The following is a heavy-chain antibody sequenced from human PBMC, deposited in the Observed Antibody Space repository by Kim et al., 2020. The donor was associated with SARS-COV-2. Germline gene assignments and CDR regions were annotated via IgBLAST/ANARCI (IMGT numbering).Heavy chain of an antibody. J-gene: IGHJ6*03. CDR2: INPSGGST. CDR3: ARDAGGIAARRAGPRGYYYYMDV. V-gene: IGHV1-46*01. CDR1: GYTFTSYY. Sequence: ASVKVSCKASGYTFTSYYMHWVRQAPGQGLEWMGIINPSGGSTSYAQKFQGRVTMTRDTSTSTVYMELSSLRSEDTAVYYCARDAGGIAARRAGPRGYYYYMDVWGKGTTVTVSS. D-gene: IGHD6-6*01.